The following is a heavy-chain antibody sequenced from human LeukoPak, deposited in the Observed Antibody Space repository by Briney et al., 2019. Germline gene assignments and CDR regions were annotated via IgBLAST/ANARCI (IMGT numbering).Heavy chain of an antibody. CDR2: IYYSGST. CDR3: ARASDGGLGAFDY. D-gene: IGHD5/OR15-5a*01. J-gene: IGHJ4*02. V-gene: IGHV4-61*01. CDR1: GGSISSSSYY. Sequence: SETLSLTCTVSGGSISSSSYYWSWIRQPPGKGLEWIGYIYYSGSTNYNPSLKSRVTISVDTSKNQFSLKLSSVTAADTAVYYCARASDGGLGAFDYWGQGTLVTVSS.